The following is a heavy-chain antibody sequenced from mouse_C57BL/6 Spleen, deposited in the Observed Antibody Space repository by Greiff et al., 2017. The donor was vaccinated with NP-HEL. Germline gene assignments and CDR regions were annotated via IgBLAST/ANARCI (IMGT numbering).Heavy chain of an antibody. D-gene: IGHD1-1*01. CDR1: GYAFRSYW. CDR2: IYPGDGDT. J-gene: IGHJ2*01. CDR3: AAYGSSYDFDY. Sequence: QVQLQQSGAELVKPGASVKISCKASGYAFRSYWMNWVKQRPGKGLEWIGQIYPGDGDTTYNGKFKGKATLTADKSSSTAYMQLSSLTSEDAAVYCCAAYGSSYDFDYWGQGTTLTVSS. V-gene: IGHV1-80*01.